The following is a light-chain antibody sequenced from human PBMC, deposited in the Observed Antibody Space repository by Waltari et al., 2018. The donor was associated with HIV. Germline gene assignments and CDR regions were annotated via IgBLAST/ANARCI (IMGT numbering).Light chain of an antibody. CDR3: AAWDDSLNGYV. J-gene: IGLJ1*01. CDR1: SGDVGGFNY. Sequence: QSALTQPPSASGSPGQSVTISCTGTSGDVGGFNYVSWYQKHPDKAPRLIIYEVTKRPSGVPDRFSGSKSGNTASLTVSGLQADDEADYYCAAWDDSLNGYVFGTGTKVTVL. CDR2: EVT. V-gene: IGLV2-8*01.